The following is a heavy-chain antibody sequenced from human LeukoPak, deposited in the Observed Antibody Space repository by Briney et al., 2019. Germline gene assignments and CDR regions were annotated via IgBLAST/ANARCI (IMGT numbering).Heavy chain of an antibody. Sequence: GGSLRLSSAVSGFTFSSYAMSWVRQAPGKGLEWVSAISGSGGSTYYADSVKGRFTISRDNSKNTLYLQMNSLRAEDTAVYYCAKGLSDGDFDYWGQGTLVTVSS. J-gene: IGHJ4*02. CDR3: AKGLSDGDFDY. D-gene: IGHD4-17*01. CDR2: ISGSGGST. CDR1: GFTFSSYA. V-gene: IGHV3-23*01.